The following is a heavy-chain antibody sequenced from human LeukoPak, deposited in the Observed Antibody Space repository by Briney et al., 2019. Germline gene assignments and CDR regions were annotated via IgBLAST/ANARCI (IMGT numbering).Heavy chain of an antibody. CDR2: INSDGGST. CDR1: GFTLDDSG. V-gene: IGHV3-74*01. D-gene: IGHD2-8*02. J-gene: IGHJ4*02. CDR3: ARDRYYTADY. Sequence: GGSLRLSCAASGFTLDDSGMSWVRQAPGKGLEWVSRINSDGGSTIYADSVKGRFTISRDNAKNTLYLQMNSLSAEDTAVYYCARDRYYTADYWGRGTLVTVSS.